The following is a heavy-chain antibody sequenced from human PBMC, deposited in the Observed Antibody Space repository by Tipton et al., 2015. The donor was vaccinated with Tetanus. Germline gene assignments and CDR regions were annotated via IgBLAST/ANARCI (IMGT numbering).Heavy chain of an antibody. V-gene: IGHV4-39*07. CDR1: GGSISSSSYY. J-gene: IGHJ3*02. CDR3: ARIGTYYYDSSGYSPHDAFDI. D-gene: IGHD3-22*01. Sequence: TLSLTCTVSGGSISSSSYYWGWIRQPPGKGLEWIGSIYYSGSTYYNPSLKSRVTISVDTSKNQFSLKLSSVTAADTAVYYCARIGTYYYDSSGYSPHDAFDIWGQGTMVTVSS. CDR2: IYYSGST.